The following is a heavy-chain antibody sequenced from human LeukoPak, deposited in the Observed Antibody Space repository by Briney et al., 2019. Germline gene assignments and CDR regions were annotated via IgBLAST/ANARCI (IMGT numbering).Heavy chain of an antibody. CDR1: GFTFAIYA. J-gene: IGHJ3*01. CDR3: AKDSYVSGRPLHTFDV. V-gene: IGHV3-23*01. CDR2: ISGDGAST. Sequence: PGGSLRLSCAASGFTFAIYAMTWVRQAPGKGLEWVSGISGDGASTHYAESVKGQFTISRDNSQNTLFLQMNSLRVEDTAIYYCAKDSYVSGRPLHTFDVWGQGTMVTVSS. D-gene: IGHD3-10*01.